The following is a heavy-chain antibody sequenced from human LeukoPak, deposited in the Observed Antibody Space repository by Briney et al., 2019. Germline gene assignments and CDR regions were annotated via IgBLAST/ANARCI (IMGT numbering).Heavy chain of an antibody. CDR3: ARPHYDFWSELNWFDP. J-gene: IGHJ5*02. D-gene: IGHD3-3*01. CDR1: GYTFTGYY. Sequence: ASVKVSCKASGYTFTGYYMHWVRQAPGQGLEWMGWINPNSGGTNYAQKFQGRVTMTRDTSISTAYMELSRLRSDDTAVYYCARPHYDFWSELNWFDPWGQGTLVTVSS. CDR2: INPNSGGT. V-gene: IGHV1-2*02.